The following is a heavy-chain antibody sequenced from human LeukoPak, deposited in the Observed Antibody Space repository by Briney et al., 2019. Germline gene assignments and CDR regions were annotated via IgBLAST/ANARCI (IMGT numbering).Heavy chain of an antibody. CDR2: VYYSRST. CDR1: GGSISSSSYY. D-gene: IGHD2-21*02. CDR3: ARHVCHSVLYDDSPYYFVF. J-gene: IGHJ4*02. V-gene: IGHV4-39*01. Sequence: PSETLSLTCTVSGGSISSSSYYWGWIRQPPGKGLEWIGSVYYSRSTYYNPSLKSRVTISVDTSKNQFSLKLSSVTAADTAVYYCARHVCHSVLYDDSPYYFVFWGQGTLVTVSS.